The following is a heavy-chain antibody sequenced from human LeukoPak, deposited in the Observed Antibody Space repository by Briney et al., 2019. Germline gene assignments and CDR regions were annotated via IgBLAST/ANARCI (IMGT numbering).Heavy chain of an antibody. J-gene: IGHJ3*02. D-gene: IGHD6-19*01. CDR1: GFTFIDYK. CDR2: TRNSDNNM. Sequence: GGSLRLSCAASGFTFIDYKMGWMRQAPGKGLGWVSYTRNSDNNMFYADAVKGRFTISRDNAKYSVYLQMNSLRAEDTAVYYCARRIAGDGSHAFDIWGQGTMVTVSS. V-gene: IGHV3-11*01. CDR3: ARRIAGDGSHAFDI.